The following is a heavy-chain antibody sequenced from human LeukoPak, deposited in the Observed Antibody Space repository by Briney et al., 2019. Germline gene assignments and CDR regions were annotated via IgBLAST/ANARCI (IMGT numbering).Heavy chain of an antibody. V-gene: IGHV4-38-2*02. Sequence: SETLSLTCTVSGGSISSYYWGWIRQPPGKGLEWIGSINHYETTYYNRSLKSRVTLSVDTSKNQFSLNLISVTAADTAVYYCARDRNPGRQTHFDYWGHGTLVPVSS. CDR1: GGSISSYY. CDR2: INHYETT. J-gene: IGHJ4*01. CDR3: ARDRNPGRQTHFDY. D-gene: IGHD4-23*01.